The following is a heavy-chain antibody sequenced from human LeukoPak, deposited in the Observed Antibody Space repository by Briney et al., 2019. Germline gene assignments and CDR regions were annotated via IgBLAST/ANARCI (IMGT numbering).Heavy chain of an antibody. CDR3: ARGGSSSWLSWFDP. J-gene: IGHJ5*02. CDR2: IYYSGST. CDR1: GGSISSYY. V-gene: IGHV4-59*01. D-gene: IGHD6-13*01. Sequence: PSETLSLTCTVSGGSISSYYWSWIRQPPGKGLEWIGYIYYSGSTNYNPSLKSRVTISVDTSKNQFSLKLSSVTAADTAVYYCARGGSSSWLSWFDPWGQGTLVTVSS.